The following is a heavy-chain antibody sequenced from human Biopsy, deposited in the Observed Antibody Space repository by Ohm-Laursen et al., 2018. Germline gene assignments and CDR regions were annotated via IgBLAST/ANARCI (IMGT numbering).Heavy chain of an antibody. J-gene: IGHJ5*02. CDR1: GYTFTSYD. Sequence: ASVKVSCKASGYTFTSYDITWVRQASGQGPEWIGWLNPVSGNSNFGQKFRGRVTVTSDTSISTAYMELSGLTSDDTATYYCGRAVRNQLLTDPWGQGTLVTASS. CDR2: LNPVSGNS. V-gene: IGHV1-8*01. D-gene: IGHD1-7*01. CDR3: GRAVRNQLLTDP.